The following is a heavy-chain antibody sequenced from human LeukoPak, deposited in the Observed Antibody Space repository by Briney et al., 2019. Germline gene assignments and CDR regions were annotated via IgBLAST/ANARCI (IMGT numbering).Heavy chain of an antibody. CDR2: IYSSGST. D-gene: IGHD2-2*01. CDR1: GGFISPYY. V-gene: IGHV4-59*01. Sequence: PSETLSLACTVSGGFISPYYWGWIRQPPGKVLEWIGYIYSSGSTNYNPSLKSRVTISVDTSKNQFSLNLSSVTAADTAVYYCARGGYCTGNSCYPDAFDLWGQGTMVTVSS. J-gene: IGHJ3*01. CDR3: ARGGYCTGNSCYPDAFDL.